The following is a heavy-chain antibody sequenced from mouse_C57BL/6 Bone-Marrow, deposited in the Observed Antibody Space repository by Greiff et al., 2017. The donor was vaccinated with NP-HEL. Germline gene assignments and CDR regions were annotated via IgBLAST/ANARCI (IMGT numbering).Heavy chain of an antibody. Sequence: VQLQQPGAELVKPGASVKVSCKASGYTFTSYWMHWVKQRPGQGLEWIGRIHPSDSDTNYNQKFKGKATLTVDKPSSTAYMQLSSLTSEDSAVYYCASPQTGTRYYFDYWGQGTTLTVSS. CDR2: IHPSDSDT. J-gene: IGHJ2*01. D-gene: IGHD4-1*01. CDR3: ASPQTGTRYYFDY. CDR1: GYTFTSYW. V-gene: IGHV1-74*01.